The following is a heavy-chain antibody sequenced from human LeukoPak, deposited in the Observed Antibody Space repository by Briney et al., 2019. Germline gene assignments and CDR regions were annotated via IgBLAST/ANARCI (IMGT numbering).Heavy chain of an antibody. CDR2: ISHSGST. Sequence: SETLSLTCAVYGGSFSGYYWSWIRQPPGKGLEWIGEISHSGSTNYNPSLKSRVTISVDTSKNQFSLKLSSVTVADTAVYYCARGAVAGTITYYYYGMDVWGQGTTVTVSS. J-gene: IGHJ6*02. D-gene: IGHD6-19*01. CDR1: GGSFSGYY. V-gene: IGHV4-34*01. CDR3: ARGAVAGTITYYYYGMDV.